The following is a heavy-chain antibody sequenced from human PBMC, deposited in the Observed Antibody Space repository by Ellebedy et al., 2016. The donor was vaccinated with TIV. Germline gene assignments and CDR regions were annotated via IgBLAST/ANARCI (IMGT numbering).Heavy chain of an antibody. CDR3: VTSYVAFGGY. CDR2: IKQDGSEK. V-gene: IGHV3-7*01. J-gene: IGHJ4*02. CDR1: GFTFSSYW. D-gene: IGHD3-10*01. Sequence: GGSLRLXXAASGFTFSSYWMNWVRQAPGKGLEWVANIKQDGSEKSYMNSVKGRFTISRDNAKNSLFLQMNSLRAEDTALYYCVTSYVAFGGYWGQGTLVTVSS.